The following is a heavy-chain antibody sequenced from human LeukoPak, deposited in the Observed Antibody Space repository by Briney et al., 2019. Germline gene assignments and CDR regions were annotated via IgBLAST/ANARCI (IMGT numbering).Heavy chain of an antibody. D-gene: IGHD6-19*01. CDR2: IYYSGST. J-gene: IGHJ4*02. CDR1: GGSISSYY. CDR3: AGKAVAGPYFDY. Sequence: SETLSLTCTVSGGSISSYYWSWIRQPPGKGLEWIGYIYYSGSTNYNPSLKSRVTISVDTSKNQFSLKLSSVTAADTAVYYCAGKAVAGPYFDYWGQGTLVTVSS. V-gene: IGHV4-59*12.